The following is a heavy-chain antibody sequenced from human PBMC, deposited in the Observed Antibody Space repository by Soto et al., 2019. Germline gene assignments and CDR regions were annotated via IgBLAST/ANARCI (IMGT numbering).Heavy chain of an antibody. CDR3: ARAESYLHGSGDDGFDF. J-gene: IGHJ3*01. V-gene: IGHV1-69*01. Sequence: QVQLVQSGAEVKRPGSSVKVSCKASGGTFRNYAISWVRQAPGQGLEWMGGIILIFGSAKYAQKFQGRVTISADESTSTVYMELSSLRSEDTAVYYCARAESYLHGSGDDGFDFWGQGTMVTVSS. CDR2: IILIFGSA. CDR1: GGTFRNYA. D-gene: IGHD3-10*01.